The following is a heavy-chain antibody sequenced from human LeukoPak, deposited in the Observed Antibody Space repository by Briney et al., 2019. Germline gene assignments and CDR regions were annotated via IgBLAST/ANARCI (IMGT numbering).Heavy chain of an antibody. CDR3: ARACRYYDILTGYHTPSLFDY. Sequence: PGGSLRLSCAASGFTFSSYSMNWVRQAPGKGLEWVSSISSSSSYIYYADSVKGRFTISRDNAKNSLYLQMNSLRAEDTAVYYCARACRYYDILTGYHTPSLFDYWGQGTLVTVSS. V-gene: IGHV3-21*01. J-gene: IGHJ4*02. CDR2: ISSSSSYI. D-gene: IGHD3-9*01. CDR1: GFTFSSYS.